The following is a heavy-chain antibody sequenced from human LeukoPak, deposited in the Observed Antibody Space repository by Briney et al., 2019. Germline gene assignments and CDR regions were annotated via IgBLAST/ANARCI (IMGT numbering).Heavy chain of an antibody. D-gene: IGHD3-22*01. Sequence: ASVKVSCKASGYTFISYDINWVRQATGQGLEWMGWMNPNSGNTGYAQKFQGRVTMTRNTSISTAYMELSSLRSEDTAVYYCARGLYYYDSSGYQDFDYWGQGTLVTVSS. CDR3: ARGLYYYDSSGYQDFDY. CDR2: MNPNSGNT. CDR1: GYTFISYD. J-gene: IGHJ4*02. V-gene: IGHV1-8*01.